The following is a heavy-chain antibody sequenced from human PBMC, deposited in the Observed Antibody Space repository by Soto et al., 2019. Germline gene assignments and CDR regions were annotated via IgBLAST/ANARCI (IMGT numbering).Heavy chain of an antibody. CDR1: GFTFSSYA. D-gene: IGHD4-17*01. Sequence: EVQLLESGGGLGQPGGSLRLSCAASGFTFSSYAMTWVRQAPGKGLEWVSTISGSGGSTYYADSVKGRFTISRDNPKNTLYLQMNSLRAEDTAVYYCAKDQNYGDYVDYWGQGRLVTVSS. J-gene: IGHJ4*02. CDR3: AKDQNYGDYVDY. CDR2: ISGSGGST. V-gene: IGHV3-23*01.